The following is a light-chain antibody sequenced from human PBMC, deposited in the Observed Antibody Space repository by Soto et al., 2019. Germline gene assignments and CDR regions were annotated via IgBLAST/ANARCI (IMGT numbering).Light chain of an antibody. J-gene: IGLJ3*02. CDR1: SGSIASNY. CDR3: QSYDSNSRV. Sequence: NFMLTQPHSVSESPGKTVTISCTGSSGSIASNYVQWYQQRPGSAPTTVIYQDDQRPSGVPDRFSGSIDSSSNSASLTISGLKTEDEADYFCQSYDSNSRVFGGGTKLTVL. CDR2: QDD. V-gene: IGLV6-57*02.